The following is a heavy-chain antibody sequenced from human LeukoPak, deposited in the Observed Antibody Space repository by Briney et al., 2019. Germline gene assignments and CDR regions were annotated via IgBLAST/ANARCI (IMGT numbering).Heavy chain of an antibody. CDR1: GFTFSSYE. CDR2: IHRGASAI. V-gene: IGHV3-48*03. J-gene: IGHJ4*02. D-gene: IGHD2-21*02. Sequence: GSLRLSCTASGFTFSSYEMNWVRQAPGKGLEWISYIHRGASAIYYADSVKGRFAISRDDAKNSLYLQMDSLRVEDTAINYCARGHSDALFYWGQGTRVTVSS. CDR3: ARGHSDALFY.